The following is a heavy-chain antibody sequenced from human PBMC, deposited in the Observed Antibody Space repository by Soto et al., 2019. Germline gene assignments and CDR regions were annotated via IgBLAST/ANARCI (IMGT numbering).Heavy chain of an antibody. CDR2: IIPIFATA. D-gene: IGHD3-22*01. J-gene: IGHJ4*02. V-gene: IGHV1-69*01. Sequence: QVQLVQSGAEVKKPGSSVKVSCKASGGTFSSYAMSWVRQAPGQGLGWMGGIIPIFATANYAQKFQGRVTITADESTSTAYIELSSLRSEDTAVYYCAREGASGSHIGYWGQGTLVTVSS. CDR1: GGTFSSYA. CDR3: AREGASGSHIGY.